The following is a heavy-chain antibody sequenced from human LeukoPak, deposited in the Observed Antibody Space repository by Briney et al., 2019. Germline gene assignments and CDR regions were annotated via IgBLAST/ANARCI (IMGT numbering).Heavy chain of an antibody. CDR2: IYYSGST. CDR1: GGSISSYY. V-gene: IGHV4-59*01. D-gene: IGHD2-15*01. J-gene: IGHJ5*02. Sequence: SETLSLTCTVSGGSISSYYWSWIRQPPGKGLEWIGYIYYSGSTNYNPSLKSRVTISVDTSKNQFSLKLSSVTAADTAVYYCAREIVVVVAATRWFDPWGQGTLVTVSP. CDR3: AREIVVVVAATRWFDP.